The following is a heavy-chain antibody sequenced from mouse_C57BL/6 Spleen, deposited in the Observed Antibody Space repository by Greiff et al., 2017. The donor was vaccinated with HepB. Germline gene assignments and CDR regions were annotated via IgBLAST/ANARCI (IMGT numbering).Heavy chain of an antibody. Sequence: EVQLQQSGPGLVKPSQSLSLTCSVTGYSITSGYYWNWIRQFPGNQLEWMGYISYDGSNNYNPSLKNRISITRDTSKNQLFLKLNSVTTEDTATYYCARGGGYDGYFDVWGTGTTVTVSS. V-gene: IGHV3-6*01. CDR3: ARGGGYDGYFDV. CDR2: ISYDGSN. J-gene: IGHJ1*03. D-gene: IGHD2-2*01. CDR1: GYSITSGYY.